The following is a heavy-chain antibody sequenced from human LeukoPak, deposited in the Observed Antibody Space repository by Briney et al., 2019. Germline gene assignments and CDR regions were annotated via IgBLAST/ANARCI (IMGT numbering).Heavy chain of an antibody. D-gene: IGHD5-24*01. CDR3: ARVEMAPWYFDY. Sequence: ASVKVSCKASGYTFTGYYMHWVRQAPGQGLEWMGWINPNSGGTNYAQKFQGRVTMTKDTSISTAYMELSRLRYDDTAVYYCARVEMAPWYFDYWGQGTLVTVSS. J-gene: IGHJ4*02. V-gene: IGHV1-2*02. CDR2: INPNSGGT. CDR1: GYTFTGYY.